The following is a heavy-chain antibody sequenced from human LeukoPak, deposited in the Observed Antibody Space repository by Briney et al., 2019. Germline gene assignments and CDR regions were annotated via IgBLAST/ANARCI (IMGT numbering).Heavy chain of an antibody. Sequence: PSETLSLTCTVSGGSISSYYWSWIRQPPGKGLEWIGYVYYSGSTNYNPSLKSRVTISVDTSKNQSSLKLTSVTAADTAVYYCARAYGEYQLDYWGQGTLVTVSS. CDR2: VYYSGST. CDR1: GGSISSYY. CDR3: ARAYGEYQLDY. V-gene: IGHV4-59*08. D-gene: IGHD4-17*01. J-gene: IGHJ4*02.